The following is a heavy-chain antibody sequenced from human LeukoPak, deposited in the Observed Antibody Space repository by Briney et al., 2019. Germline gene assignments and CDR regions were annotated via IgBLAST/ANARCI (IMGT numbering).Heavy chain of an antibody. CDR3: ASRPSLVVPAADDAFDI. CDR2: IYNSGST. V-gene: IGHV4-4*07. J-gene: IGHJ3*02. CDR1: GGSVSSYY. D-gene: IGHD2-2*01. Sequence: SETLSLTCTVSGGSVSSYYWSWIRQPAGKGLEWIGRIYNSGSTNYNPSLKSRVTMSVDSSKNQFSLKLSSVTAADTAVYYCASRPSLVVPAADDAFDIWGQGTMVTVSS.